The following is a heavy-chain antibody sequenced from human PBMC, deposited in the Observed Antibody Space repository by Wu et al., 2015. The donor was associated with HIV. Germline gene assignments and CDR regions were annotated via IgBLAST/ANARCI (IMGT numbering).Heavy chain of an antibody. J-gene: IGHJ4*02. D-gene: IGHD3-22*01. CDR3: ARGHYYDSSSSPIY. V-gene: IGHV1-69*05. CDR1: GGTFSSYA. CDR2: IIPIFGTA. Sequence: QVHLVQFGGEVKKPGSSVKVTCKASGGTFSSYAISWVRQAPGQGLEWMGGIIPIFGTANYAQKFQGRVTMTTETSTSTAYMELRSLRSDDSAVYYCARGHYYDSSSSPIYWGLGTLVTVSS.